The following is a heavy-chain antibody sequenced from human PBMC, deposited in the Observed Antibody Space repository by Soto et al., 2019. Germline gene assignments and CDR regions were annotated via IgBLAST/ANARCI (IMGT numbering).Heavy chain of an antibody. J-gene: IGHJ4*02. V-gene: IGHV3-23*01. CDR3: AKAHYGLVPAATLDY. CDR2: ISGSGGST. D-gene: IGHD2-2*01. CDR1: GFTFSSYA. Sequence: GGSLRLSCAASGFTFSSYAMSWVRQAPGKGLEWVSAISGSGGSTYYADSVKGRFTISRDKSKNTLYLQMNSLRAEDTAVYYCAKAHYGLVPAATLDYWGQGTLVTVSS.